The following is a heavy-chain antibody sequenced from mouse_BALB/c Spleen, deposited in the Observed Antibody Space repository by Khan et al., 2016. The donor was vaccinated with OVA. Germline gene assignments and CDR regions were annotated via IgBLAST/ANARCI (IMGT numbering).Heavy chain of an antibody. CDR1: GFTFSTYA. J-gene: IGHJ3*01. CDR3: ARHNYGTFAY. CDR2: ISSGGDYT. V-gene: IGHV5-9-3*01. D-gene: IGHD1-1*01. Sequence: EVELVESGGGLVKPGGPLKLSCAASGFTFSTYAMSWVRQTPEKRLDWVATISSGGDYTYYPDSVKGRFTISRDNAKNTLYLQMSSLRSEDTAIYYCARHNYGTFAYWGQGTLVTVSA.